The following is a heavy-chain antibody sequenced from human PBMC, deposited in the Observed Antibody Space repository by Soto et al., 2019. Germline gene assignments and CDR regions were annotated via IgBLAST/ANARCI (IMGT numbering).Heavy chain of an antibody. CDR2: ISAYNGNT. D-gene: IGHD2-15*01. V-gene: IGHV1-18*01. CDR3: AREVALQVDDDEDNLFDP. J-gene: IGHJ5*02. Sequence: EASXKVSCKASGYTFTSYGSSWVRQAPGQGLEWMGWISAYNGNTNYAQKLQGRVTMTTDTSTSTAYMELRSLRSDDTAVYYCAREVALQVDDDEDNLFDPWGQGTLVTVSS. CDR1: GYTFTSYG.